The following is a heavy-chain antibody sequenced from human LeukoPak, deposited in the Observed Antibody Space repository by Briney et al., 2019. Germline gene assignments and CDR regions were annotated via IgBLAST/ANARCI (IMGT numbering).Heavy chain of an antibody. CDR2: IYSGGST. D-gene: IGHD6-13*01. J-gene: IGHJ6*02. CDR1: GFTFSSYA. V-gene: IGHV3-53*01. Sequence: GGSLRLSCAASGFTFSSYAMSWVRQAPGKGLEWVSVIYSGGSTKYADSVTGRVTISRDNSKNTLYLQMNSLRVEDTAVYYCARSPPSSNWNYYGMDVWGQGTTVTVSS. CDR3: ARSPPSSNWNYYGMDV.